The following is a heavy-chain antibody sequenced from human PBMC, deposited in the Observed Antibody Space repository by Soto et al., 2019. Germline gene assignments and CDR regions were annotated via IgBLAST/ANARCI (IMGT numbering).Heavy chain of an antibody. CDR3: AREKLTAMYFFAS. D-gene: IGHD2-21*02. CDR1: GGPIRSGGDY. Sequence: QVQLQESGPGLVKPSQTLSLTCTVSGGPIRSGGDYWNWVRQHPGKGLEWIGHISSGGTTYYNPSLESRVAISEDPSKNPCSLTLRSVPAADTAVYFCAREKLTAMYFFASWGQGILVTVSS. V-gene: IGHV4-31*03. J-gene: IGHJ4*02. CDR2: ISSGGTT.